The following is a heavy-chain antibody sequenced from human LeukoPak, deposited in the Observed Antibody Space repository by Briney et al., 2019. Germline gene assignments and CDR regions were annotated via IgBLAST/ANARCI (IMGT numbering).Heavy chain of an antibody. CDR3: AKTYYDILTGYYPPDY. D-gene: IGHD3-9*01. J-gene: IGHJ4*02. Sequence: GGSLRLSCAASGFTFGSYAMSWVRQAPGKGLEWVSAISGSGGSTYYADSVKGRFTISRDNSKNTLYLQMNSLRAEDTAVYYCAKTYYDILTGYYPPDYWGQGTLVTVSS. V-gene: IGHV3-23*01. CDR2: ISGSGGST. CDR1: GFTFGSYA.